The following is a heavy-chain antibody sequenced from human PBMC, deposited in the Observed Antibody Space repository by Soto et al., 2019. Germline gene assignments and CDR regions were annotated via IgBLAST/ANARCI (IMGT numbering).Heavy chain of an antibody. J-gene: IGHJ4*02. Sequence: QVPLVQSAAEMKKPGASVKVSCKASGYTFTSYVINCVRQAPGQSLEWMGYINTYAGNTYYAQKLQGRVTMTTDTSSTTAYMELRSLTSDDTAVYYCARIPVAGHGYYDYWRQGTLVTVSS. CDR3: ARIPVAGHGYYDY. V-gene: IGHV1-18*01. D-gene: IGHD6-19*01. CDR1: GYTFTSYV. CDR2: INTYAGNT.